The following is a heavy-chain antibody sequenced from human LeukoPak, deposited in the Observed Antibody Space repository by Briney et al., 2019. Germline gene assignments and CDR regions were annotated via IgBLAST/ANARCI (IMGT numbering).Heavy chain of an antibody. Sequence: SVKVSCKASGGTFSSYAISWVRQAPGQGLEWMGGIIPIFGTANYAQEFQGRVTITTDESTSTAYMELSSLRSEDTAVYYCARKAVGHPYYYYYMDVWGKGTTVTVSS. J-gene: IGHJ6*03. CDR1: GGTFSSYA. D-gene: IGHD4-23*01. CDR2: IIPIFGTA. V-gene: IGHV1-69*05. CDR3: ARKAVGHPYYYYYMDV.